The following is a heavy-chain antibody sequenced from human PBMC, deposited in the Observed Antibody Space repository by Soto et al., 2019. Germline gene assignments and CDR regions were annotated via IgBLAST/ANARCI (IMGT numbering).Heavy chain of an antibody. J-gene: IGHJ6*02. V-gene: IGHV1-2*02. D-gene: IGHD1-7*01. CDR2: VNPNSGDT. CDR3: AKESTGITLYGMDA. CDR1: GYSFSDCY. Sequence: ASVKVSCKASGYSFSDCYLHWVRQGPGQGLEWMGWVNPNSGDTNFALKLQGRGTLTRGTPIGTVYMEMSSLRYDDTAVYFCAKESTGITLYGMDAWGQGTTVTVSS.